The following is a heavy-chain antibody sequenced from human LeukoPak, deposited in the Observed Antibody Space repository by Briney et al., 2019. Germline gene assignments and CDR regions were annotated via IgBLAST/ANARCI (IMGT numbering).Heavy chain of an antibody. D-gene: IGHD3-22*01. CDR1: GFTFSSYD. V-gene: IGHV3-30*18. J-gene: IGHJ4*02. CDR2: ISYDGSNT. CDR3: AKVHLTYYYDSSGYGFQDY. Sequence: GGSLRLSCAVSGFTFSSYDTHWVRQAPGKGLEWVAVISYDGSNTYYVDSVKGRFTISRDNSKNTVYLQMNSLRAEDTAVYYCAKVHLTYYYDSSGYGFQDYWGQGTLVTVSS.